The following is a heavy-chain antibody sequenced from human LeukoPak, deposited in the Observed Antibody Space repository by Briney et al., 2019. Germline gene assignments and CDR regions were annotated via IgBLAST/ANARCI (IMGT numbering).Heavy chain of an antibody. D-gene: IGHD5-12*01. J-gene: IGHJ4*02. CDR3: ARFRNVRRGSDAYYFDY. Sequence: HPGGSLRLSCAASGFTFSSYAMHWVRQAPGKGLEWVAVISYDGSNKYYADSVKGRFTISRDNSKNTLYLQMNSLRAEDTAVYYCARFRNVRRGSDAYYFDYWGQGTLVAVSS. CDR1: GFTFSSYA. CDR2: ISYDGSNK. V-gene: IGHV3-30*01.